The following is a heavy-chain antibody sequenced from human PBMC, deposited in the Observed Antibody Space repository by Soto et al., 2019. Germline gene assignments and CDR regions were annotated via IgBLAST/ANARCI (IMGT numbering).Heavy chain of an antibody. CDR1: GYPFTTYG. V-gene: IGHV1-18*04. Sequence: QVQLAQSGAEVKKPGASVKVSCKASGYPFTTYGISWVRQAPGQGLEWMGWISTYNGDTEYPQSLQGRFTMTRATSTATAYMELRSLRSDDTAVYYCARVMTTFGVISKGPDHWGQGTLVTVSS. J-gene: IGHJ4*02. D-gene: IGHD3-3*01. CDR3: ARVMTTFGVISKGPDH. CDR2: ISTYNGDT.